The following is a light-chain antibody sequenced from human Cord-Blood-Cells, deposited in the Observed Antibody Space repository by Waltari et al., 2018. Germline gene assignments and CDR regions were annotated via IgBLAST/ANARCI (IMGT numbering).Light chain of an antibody. Sequence: EIVLTQSPGTLSLSPGERATLSCRASQSVSSSYLAWYQRKPGQAPRLLIYGASSRATGIPDRFSGSGSGTDFTLTISRVEPEDFAVYYCQQYGSSPMYTFGQGTKLEIK. V-gene: IGKV3-20*01. CDR3: QQYGSSPMYT. CDR1: QSVSSSY. J-gene: IGKJ2*01. CDR2: GAS.